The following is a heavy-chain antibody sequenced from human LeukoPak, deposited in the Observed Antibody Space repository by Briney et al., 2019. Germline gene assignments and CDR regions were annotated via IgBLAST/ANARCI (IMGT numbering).Heavy chain of an antibody. J-gene: IGHJ4*02. CDR2: IYYSVST. V-gene: IGHV4-59*01. D-gene: IGHD6-19*01. CDR3: ARFPYSSGADY. Sequence: SETLSLTCTVSGGSISSYYWSWIRQPPGKGLEWIGYIYYSVSTNYNPSLKSRVTISVDTSKNQFSLKLSSVTAADTAVYYCARFPYSSGADYWGQGTLVTVSS. CDR1: GGSISSYY.